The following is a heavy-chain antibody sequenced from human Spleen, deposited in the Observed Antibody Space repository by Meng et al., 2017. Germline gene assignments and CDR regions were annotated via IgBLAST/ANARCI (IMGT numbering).Heavy chain of an antibody. CDR1: GYSFSIHF. CDR2: ISAYNGNT. CDR3: ARGDDRFDN. D-gene: IGHD3-3*01. J-gene: IGHJ4*02. V-gene: IGHV1-18*04. Sequence: ASVKVSCKASGYSFSIHFIHWVRQAPGQGLEWMGWISAYNGNTNYAQKVQGRVTMTTDTSTSTAYMELRSLRSDDTAVYYCARGDDRFDNWGQGTLVTVSS.